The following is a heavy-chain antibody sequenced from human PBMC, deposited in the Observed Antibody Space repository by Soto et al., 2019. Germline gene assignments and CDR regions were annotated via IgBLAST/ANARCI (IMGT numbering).Heavy chain of an antibody. V-gene: IGHV1-8*01. CDR2: MNPHSGNT. Sequence: QVQLVQSGAEVKKPGASVKVSCKASGYTFTNSDINWVRQAAGQGLEWMGWMNPHSGNTGYEQKFQGRVTMTRNTSISTAYMELSSLRSEDTAVYYCARNLKAFDIWGQGTMVIVSS. CDR3: ARNLKAFDI. J-gene: IGHJ3*02. CDR1: GYTFTNSD.